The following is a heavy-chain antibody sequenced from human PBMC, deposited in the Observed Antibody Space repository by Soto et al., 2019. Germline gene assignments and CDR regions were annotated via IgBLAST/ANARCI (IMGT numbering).Heavy chain of an antibody. D-gene: IGHD6-13*01. CDR3: ARGEQQQLALFYYFDY. Sequence: PSETLSLTCTVSGGSISRYYWSWIRQPPGKGLEWIGYIYYSGSTNYNPSLKSRVTISVDTSKNQFSLKLSSVTAADTAVYYCARGEQQQLALFYYFDYWGQGTLVTVSS. CDR1: GGSISRYY. V-gene: IGHV4-59*01. J-gene: IGHJ4*02. CDR2: IYYSGST.